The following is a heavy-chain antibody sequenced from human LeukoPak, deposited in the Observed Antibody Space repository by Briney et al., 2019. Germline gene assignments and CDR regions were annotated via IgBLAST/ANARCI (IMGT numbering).Heavy chain of an antibody. J-gene: IGHJ4*02. CDR3: ARDSSHHYYDY. D-gene: IGHD2-2*01. CDR2: IYPGGNT. Sequence: GGSLRLSCAASGFTVSSSYMSWVRQAPGKGLEWVSVIYPGGNTYYADSVKGGLTISRDTSKNTVYLEMNSLRGEDTAVYYCARDSSHHYYDYWGQGTQVTVSS. CDR1: GFTVSSSY. V-gene: IGHV3-66*01.